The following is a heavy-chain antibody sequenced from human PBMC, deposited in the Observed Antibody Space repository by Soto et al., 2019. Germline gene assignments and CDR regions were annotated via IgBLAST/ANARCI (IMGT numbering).Heavy chain of an antibody. J-gene: IGHJ6*02. CDR2: IYYNGST. CDR3: ATDEYFGSEIDFYYYAMDV. Sequence: SETLSLTCTVSGASVSIGGYFWSWIRQHPGKGLEWIGHIYYNGSTYYNPSLKSRLTISVDTSKNEFSLRLTSVTAADTAVYFCATDEYFGSEIDFYYYAMDVWGQGTTVTVSS. CDR1: GASVSIGGYF. D-gene: IGHD3-10*01. V-gene: IGHV4-31*03.